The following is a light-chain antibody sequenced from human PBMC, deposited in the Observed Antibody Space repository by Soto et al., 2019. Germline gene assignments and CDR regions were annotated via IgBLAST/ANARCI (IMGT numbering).Light chain of an antibody. J-gene: IGLJ2*01. CDR1: SSDVGAYNY. V-gene: IGLV2-14*01. CDR2: DVS. CDR3: SSYTSSSTVV. Sequence: QSALTQPASVSGSPGQSITISCTGTSSDVGAYNYVSWYQQHPGKVPKLMIYDVSNRPSGVSNRFSGSKSVNTASLTISGLQAEDEADYYCSSYTSSSTVVFGGGTKVTVL.